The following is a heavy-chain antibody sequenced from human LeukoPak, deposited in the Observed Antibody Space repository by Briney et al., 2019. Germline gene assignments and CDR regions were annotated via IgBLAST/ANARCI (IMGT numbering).Heavy chain of an antibody. CDR1: GYSFTDYY. D-gene: IGHD6-19*01. Sequence: ASVKVSCKTSGYSFTDYYMHWVRQAPGQGLEWMGWINPNSGGTSSAQKFQGRVTMTRDTSISTAYMELSRLRSDDTAVYYCARDPLRYGSSPYWNFDYWGQGTLVTVSS. CDR3: ARDPLRYGSSPYWNFDY. J-gene: IGHJ4*02. V-gene: IGHV1-2*02. CDR2: INPNSGGT.